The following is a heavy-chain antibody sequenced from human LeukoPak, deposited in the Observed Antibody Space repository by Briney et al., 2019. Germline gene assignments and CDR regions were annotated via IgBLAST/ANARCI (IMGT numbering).Heavy chain of an antibody. Sequence: SGPTLVNPTQTLTLTCDFSGFSLSTSGVGVGWIRQPPGKALEWLALIYCDDDKRYSPSLKSRLTITKDTSKNQVVLTLTNIDPVDTATYYCAHRLPSGAPWAFGYFDYWGQGTLVTVSS. D-gene: IGHD3-3*01. CDR2: IYCDDDK. CDR3: AHRLPSGAPWAFGYFDY. J-gene: IGHJ4*02. V-gene: IGHV2-5*02. CDR1: GFSLSTSGVG.